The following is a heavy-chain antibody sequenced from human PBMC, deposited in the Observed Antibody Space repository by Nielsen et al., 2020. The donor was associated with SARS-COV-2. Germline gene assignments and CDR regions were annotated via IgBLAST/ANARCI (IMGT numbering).Heavy chain of an antibody. J-gene: IGHJ3*02. D-gene: IGHD3-10*01. CDR3: ARDGKVWFGELGAFDI. CDR1: GFTFSSYW. CDR2: INSDGSST. Sequence: GGSLRLSCAASGFTFSSYWMHWVRQAPGKGLMWVSRINSDGSSTSYADSVKGRFTISRDNAKNTLYLQMNSLRAEDTAVYYCARDGKVWFGELGAFDIWGQGTMVTVSS. V-gene: IGHV3-74*01.